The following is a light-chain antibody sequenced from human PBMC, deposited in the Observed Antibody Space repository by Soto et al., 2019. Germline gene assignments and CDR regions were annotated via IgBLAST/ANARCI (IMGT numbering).Light chain of an antibody. CDR3: QQYNNWPPVT. J-gene: IGKJ2*01. V-gene: IGKV3-15*01. Sequence: EIVMTKSPATLSVSTGERATLSCRASQSVSSNLAWYQQKPGQAPRLLIYGASPRATGIPARFSGSGCGTEFTLTISRLQSEDFAVYYCQQYNNWPPVTVGQGTQLEIK. CDR2: GAS. CDR1: QSVSSN.